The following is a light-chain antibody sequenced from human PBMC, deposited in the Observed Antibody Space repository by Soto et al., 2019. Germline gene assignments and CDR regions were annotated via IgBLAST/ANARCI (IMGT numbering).Light chain of an antibody. CDR1: NSDVGTYIY. CDR2: EVS. V-gene: IGLV2-14*01. Sequence: QSVLTQPASVSGSPGQSITISCTGTNSDVGTYIYVSWYQQHPGRAPKLMIYEVSNRPSGVSNRFSGSKSANTASLTISGLQAEDEDEYYCSSYTSRSTVIFGGGTKLTVL. J-gene: IGLJ2*01. CDR3: SSYTSRSTVI.